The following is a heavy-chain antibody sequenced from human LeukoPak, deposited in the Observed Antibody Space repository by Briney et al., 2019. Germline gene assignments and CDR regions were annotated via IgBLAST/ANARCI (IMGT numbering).Heavy chain of an antibody. CDR2: IYTSGST. J-gene: IGHJ6*03. V-gene: IGHV4-4*08. CDR1: GGSISSYH. CDR3: ARDRSFGAPYYYYYMDV. Sequence: SETLSLTCTVSGGSISSYHWSWIRQPPGKGLEWIGRIYTSGSTNYNPSPKSRVTISVDTSKNQFSLKLSSVTAADTAVYYCARDRSFGAPYYYYYMDVWGKGTTVTVSS. D-gene: IGHD3-3*01.